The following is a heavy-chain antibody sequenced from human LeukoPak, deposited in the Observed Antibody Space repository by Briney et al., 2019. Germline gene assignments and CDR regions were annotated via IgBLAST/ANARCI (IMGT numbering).Heavy chain of an antibody. CDR2: ISASGGNS. D-gene: IGHD1-26*01. V-gene: IGHV3-23*01. J-gene: IGHJ4*02. CDR1: GFTFSDSA. CDR3: ARDIELSC. Sequence: GGSLRLSCEASGFTFSDSAMSWVRQASGRGLEWVSLISASGGNSYYADSVKGRFTVSRASSKNTLHLQMNSLRAEDTAVYYCARDIELSCWGQGTLVTVPS.